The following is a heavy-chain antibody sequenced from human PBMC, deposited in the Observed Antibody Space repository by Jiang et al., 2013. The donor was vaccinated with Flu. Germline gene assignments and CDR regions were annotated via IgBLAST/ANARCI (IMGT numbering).Heavy chain of an antibody. D-gene: IGHD4-17*01. CDR1: GFTFSSYA. Sequence: GGGVVQPGRSLRLSCAASGFTFSSYAMHWVRQAPGKGLEWAAVISYDGSNKYYADSVKGRFTISRDNSKNTLYLQMNSLRAEDTAVYYCARATDYGDYVWMYYFDYWGQGTLVTVSS. J-gene: IGHJ4*02. V-gene: IGHV3-30-3*01. CDR2: ISYDGSNK. CDR3: ARATDYGDYVWMYYFDY.